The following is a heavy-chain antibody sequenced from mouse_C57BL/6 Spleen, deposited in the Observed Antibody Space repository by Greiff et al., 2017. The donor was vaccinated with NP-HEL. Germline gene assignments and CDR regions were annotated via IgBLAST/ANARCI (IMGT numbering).Heavy chain of an antibody. CDR2: INPSSGYT. J-gene: IGHJ2*01. Sequence: QVQLQQSGAELARPGASVKMSCKASGYTFTSYTMHWVKQRPGQGLEWIGYINPSSGYTKYNQKFKDKATLTADKSSSTAYMQLSSLTSEDSAVYYCARDYYGSREFNYWGQGTTLTVSS. CDR1: GYTFTSYT. D-gene: IGHD1-1*01. V-gene: IGHV1-4*01. CDR3: ARDYYGSREFNY.